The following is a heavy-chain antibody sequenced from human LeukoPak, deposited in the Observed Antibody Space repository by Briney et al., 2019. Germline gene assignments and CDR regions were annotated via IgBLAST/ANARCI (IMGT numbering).Heavy chain of an antibody. V-gene: IGHV3-30*02. D-gene: IGHD2-2*01. CDR2: IQYDGSNQ. CDR3: AKGRVVVVPAALNFDY. J-gene: IGHJ4*02. Sequence: GGSLRLSCAASGFTFSSYGMQWVRQAPGKGLEWVAFIQYDGSNQYYADSVKGRFTISRDNSKNTLYLQMNSLRAEDTAVYYCAKGRVVVVPAALNFDYWGQGTLVTVSP. CDR1: GFTFSSYG.